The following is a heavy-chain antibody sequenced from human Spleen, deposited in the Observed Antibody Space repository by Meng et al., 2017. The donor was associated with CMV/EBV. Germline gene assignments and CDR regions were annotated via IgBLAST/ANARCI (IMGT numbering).Heavy chain of an antibody. CDR1: GYNVTGYY. CDR3: ARGCSSTSCYYGMDV. Sequence: ASVKVSCMASGYNVTGYYMHWVRQAPGQGREWMGWISTYNGNTNYAQKLQGRVTMTTDTSTRTNYMELRSLRSDDTAVYYCARGCSSTSCYYGMDVWGQGTTVTVSS. V-gene: IGHV1-18*04. CDR2: ISTYNGNT. D-gene: IGHD2-2*01. J-gene: IGHJ6*02.